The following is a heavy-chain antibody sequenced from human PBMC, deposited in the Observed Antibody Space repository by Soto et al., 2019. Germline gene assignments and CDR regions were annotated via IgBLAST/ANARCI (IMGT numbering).Heavy chain of an antibody. D-gene: IGHD6-19*01. CDR3: SIIAPGLAEAENWFDP. J-gene: IGHJ5*02. Sequence: GESLKISCKGSGYSFTSYWISWVRQMPGKGLEWMGRIDPSDSYTNYSPSFQGHVTISADKSISTAYLQWSSLKASDTAMYYWSIIAPGLAEAENWFDPSGHGTLLTVSS. CDR2: IDPSDSYT. V-gene: IGHV5-10-1*01. CDR1: GYSFTSYW.